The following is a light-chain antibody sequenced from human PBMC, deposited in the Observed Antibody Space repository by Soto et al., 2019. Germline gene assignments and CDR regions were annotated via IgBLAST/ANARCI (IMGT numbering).Light chain of an antibody. CDR2: EVS. V-gene: IGLV2-8*01. CDR3: SSYAGSNNYV. Sequence: LTQPPSASGSPGQSVTISCTGTSSDVGGYNYVSWYQQHPGKAPKLMIYEVSKRPSGVPDRFSGSKSGNTASLTVSGLQAEDEADYYCSSYAGSNNYVFGTGTKVTVL. J-gene: IGLJ1*01. CDR1: SSDVGGYNY.